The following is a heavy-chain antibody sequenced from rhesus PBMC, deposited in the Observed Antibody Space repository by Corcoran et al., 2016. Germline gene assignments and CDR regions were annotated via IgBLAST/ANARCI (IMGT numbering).Heavy chain of an antibody. CDR1: GGAISAIYR. Sequence: QVQLQESGRGVVKPSATLSLTCPVSGGAISAIYRWAGLRLPPGTGLEWIGYIYGSSTSTNYTPSLKSRVTISRDTSENQFSLKLSSVTAADTAVYYCARRSSTVLMYYFDYWGQGVLVTVSS. V-gene: IGHV4S10*01. CDR3: ARRSSTVLMYYFDY. J-gene: IGHJ4*01. D-gene: IGHD2-21*01. CDR2: IYGSSTST.